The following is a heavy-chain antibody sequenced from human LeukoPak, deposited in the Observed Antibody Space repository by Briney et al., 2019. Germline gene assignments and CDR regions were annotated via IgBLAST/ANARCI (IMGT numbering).Heavy chain of an antibody. CDR1: GYTFTSNY. CDR3: ATAHSNYGRFDP. J-gene: IGHJ5*02. D-gene: IGHD4-11*01. CDR2: ISAYNGNT. V-gene: IGHV1-18*04. Sequence: ASVKVSCKAFGYTFTSNYMHWVRQAPGQGLEWMGWISAYNGNTNYAQKLQGRVTMTTDTSTSTAYMELRSLRSDDTAVYYCATAHSNYGRFDPWGQGTLVTVSS.